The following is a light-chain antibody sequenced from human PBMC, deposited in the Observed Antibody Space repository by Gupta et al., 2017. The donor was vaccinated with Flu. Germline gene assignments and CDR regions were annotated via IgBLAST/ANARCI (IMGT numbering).Light chain of an antibody. V-gene: IGKV2-28*01. Sequence: LSLPVTPGEPASISCRSSQSLLHSNGYNYLDWYLQKPGQSPQLLIYLGSNRASGVPDRFSGSGSGTDFTLKISRVEAEDVGVYYCMQALQTPYSCGQGTKLEIK. CDR3: MQALQTPYS. CDR1: QSLLHSNGYNY. J-gene: IGKJ2*03. CDR2: LGS.